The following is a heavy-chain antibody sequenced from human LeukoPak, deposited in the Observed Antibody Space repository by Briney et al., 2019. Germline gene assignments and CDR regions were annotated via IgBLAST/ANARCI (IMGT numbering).Heavy chain of an antibody. CDR1: GFTFRSYW. J-gene: IGHJ6*02. CDR2: VNTDGSST. V-gene: IGHV3-74*01. CDR3: ARVKDTSYGMDV. Sequence: PGGSLRLSCAASGFTFRSYWMHWVRQAPGKGLVWVSRVNTDGSSTSYADSVKGRFTISRDNAKNTLYLQMSSLRAEDTAVYYCARVKDTSYGMDVWGQGTTLTVSS. D-gene: IGHD2-15*01.